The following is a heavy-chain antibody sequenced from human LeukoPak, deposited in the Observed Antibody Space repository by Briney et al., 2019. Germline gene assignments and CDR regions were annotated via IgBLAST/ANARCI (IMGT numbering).Heavy chain of an antibody. CDR1: GGSISSYY. CDR3: ARRGQTTAWSFDF. Sequence: SETLSLTCTVSGGSISSYYWSWIRQSPGKGLEWIGYIYYSGSTNYNPSLKSRVTISVDTSKNQFSLKLSSVTAADTAVYYCARRGQTTAWSFDFWGQGILVTVSS. CDR2: IYYSGST. V-gene: IGHV4-59*08. D-gene: IGHD1-14*01. J-gene: IGHJ4*02.